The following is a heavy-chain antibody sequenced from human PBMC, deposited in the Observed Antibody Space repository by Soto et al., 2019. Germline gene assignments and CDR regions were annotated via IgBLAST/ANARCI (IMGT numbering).Heavy chain of an antibody. CDR2: IRSKPNNYAT. Sequence: EVQLVGSGGGLVQPGGALKLSCAAPGVTFSGPAMHWVRQASGKGLEWGGRIRSKPNNYATAYGASVKGRFTISRDDSKNTAYLQMNSLNTEDTAVYYCSRQASDFWSGKPQYYMDVWGKGTTVTVSS. CDR3: SRQASDFWSGKPQYYMDV. D-gene: IGHD3-3*01. V-gene: IGHV3-73*01. J-gene: IGHJ6*03. CDR1: GVTFSGPA.